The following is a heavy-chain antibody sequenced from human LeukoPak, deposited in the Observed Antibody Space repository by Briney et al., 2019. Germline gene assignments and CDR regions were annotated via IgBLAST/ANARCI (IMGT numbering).Heavy chain of an antibody. CDR3: AKERLWELRLFDY. CDR2: ISGSGGST. CDR1: GFTFSSYA. Sequence: TGGSLRLSCAASGFTFSSYAMSWVRLAPGKGLEWVPAISGSGGSTYYADSVKGRFTISRDNSKNTLYLQMNSLRAEDTAVYYCAKERLWELRLFDYWGPGTLVTVSS. D-gene: IGHD1-26*01. J-gene: IGHJ4*02. V-gene: IGHV3-23*01.